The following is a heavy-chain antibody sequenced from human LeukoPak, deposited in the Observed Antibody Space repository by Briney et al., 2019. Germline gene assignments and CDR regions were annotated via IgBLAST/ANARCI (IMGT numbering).Heavy chain of an antibody. CDR3: AREGMTLDY. CDR1: GVSFSGYY. Sequence: PSETLSLTCAVYGVSFSGYYWSWIRQPPGKGLEWIGEINHSGSTNYNPSLKSRVTISVDTSKNQFSLKLSSVTAADTAVYYCAREGMTLDYWGQGTLVTVSS. V-gene: IGHV4-34*01. J-gene: IGHJ4*02. CDR2: INHSGST.